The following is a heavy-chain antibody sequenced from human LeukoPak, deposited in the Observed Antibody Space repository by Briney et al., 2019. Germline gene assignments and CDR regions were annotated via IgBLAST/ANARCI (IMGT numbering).Heavy chain of an antibody. CDR1: GFSLSTSGAG. CDR3: AREPLAAAGTSFDY. J-gene: IGHJ4*02. CDR2: IYCDDDQ. D-gene: IGHD6-13*01. Sequence: SGPTLLKATPTLTLTSTFSGFSLSTSGAGVGWIRQPPGKALEWLPLIYCDDDQRYTPSLKSTLTITQDTSKNQVVPTMTNMDPVDTATYYCAREPLAAAGTSFDYWGQGTLVTVSS. V-gene: IGHV2-5*02.